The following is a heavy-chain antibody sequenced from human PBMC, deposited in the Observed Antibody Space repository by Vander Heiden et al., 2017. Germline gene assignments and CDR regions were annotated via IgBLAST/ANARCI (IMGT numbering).Heavy chain of an antibody. Sequence: EAQLVESGGGLVQPGGSLILPCTAYGLTFSNYWRTWVRQAPGKGLEGVANIRPDGSEQYYVDSVKGRFIISRDNARNSLYLQLNSLRVDDTAVYFCGRGHYGLWGQGTLVTVSS. CDR1: GLTFSNYW. D-gene: IGHD4-17*01. CDR3: GRGHYGL. V-gene: IGHV3-7*03. J-gene: IGHJ4*02. CDR2: IRPDGSEQ.